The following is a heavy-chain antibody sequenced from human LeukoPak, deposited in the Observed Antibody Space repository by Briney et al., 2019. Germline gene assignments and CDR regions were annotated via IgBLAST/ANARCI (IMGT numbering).Heavy chain of an antibody. V-gene: IGHV3-7*01. CDR3: AAGGNSDY. Sequence: GGSLRLSCAASGITFSGYWMSWVRQAPGKGLEWVANIKEDGSEKYYVDSVKGRFTISRDNAKNSLYLQMNSLRAEDTAVYYCAAGGNSDYWGQGTLVTVSS. CDR1: GITFSGYW. CDR2: IKEDGSEK. J-gene: IGHJ4*02. D-gene: IGHD4-23*01.